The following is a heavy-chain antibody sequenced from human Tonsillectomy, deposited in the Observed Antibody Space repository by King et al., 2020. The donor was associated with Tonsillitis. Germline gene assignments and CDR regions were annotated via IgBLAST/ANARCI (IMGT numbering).Heavy chain of an antibody. CDR2: INWNSDNI. D-gene: IGHD3-10*01. CDR3: AKGPVQELITMIRGEGYYFDY. CDR1: GFTFDNYA. V-gene: IGHV3-9*01. Sequence: VQLVESGGGLVQPGRSLRLSCAASGFTFDNYAMHWVRQAPGKGLEWVSGINWNSDNIRYADSVKGRFTISRDNAKNSLYLQMNSLRPEDTALYYCAKGPVQELITMIRGEGYYFDYWGQGTLVTVSS. J-gene: IGHJ4*02.